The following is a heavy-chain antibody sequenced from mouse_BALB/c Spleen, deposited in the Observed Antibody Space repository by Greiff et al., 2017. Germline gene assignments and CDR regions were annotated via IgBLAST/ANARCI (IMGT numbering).Heavy chain of an antibody. D-gene: IGHD2-3*01. CDR1: GFTFSSFG. J-gene: IGHJ4*01. Sequence: EVKVEESGGGLVQPGGSRKLSCAASGFTFSSFGMHWVRQAPEKGLEWVAYISSGSSTIYYADTVKGRFTISRDNPKNTLFLQMTSLRSEDTAMYYCARSLIYDGYPYAMDYWGQGTSVTVSS. CDR2: ISSGSSTI. CDR3: ARSLIYDGYPYAMDY. V-gene: IGHV5-17*02.